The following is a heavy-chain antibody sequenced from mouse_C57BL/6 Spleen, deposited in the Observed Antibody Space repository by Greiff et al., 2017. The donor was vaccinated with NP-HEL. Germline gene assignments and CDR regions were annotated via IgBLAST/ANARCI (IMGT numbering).Heavy chain of an antibody. J-gene: IGHJ2*01. V-gene: IGHV1-26*01. Sequence: VQLQQSGPELVKPGASVKISCKASGYTFTDYYMNWVKQSHGKSLEWIGDINPNNGGTSYNQKFKGKATLTVDKSSSTAYMELRSLTSEDSAVYYCARGRGYYGSSYRDYWGQGTTLTVSS. CDR2: INPNNGGT. CDR1: GYTFTDYY. CDR3: ARGRGYYGSSYRDY. D-gene: IGHD1-1*01.